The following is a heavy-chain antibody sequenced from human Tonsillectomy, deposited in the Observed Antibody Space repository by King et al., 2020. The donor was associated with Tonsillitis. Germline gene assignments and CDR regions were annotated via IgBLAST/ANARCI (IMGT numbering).Heavy chain of an antibody. CDR1: GFDFSRYG. CDR3: ARERLYSSGWGIDY. CDR2: ISFDASRE. Sequence: VQLVESGGGVVQPGGSLRLSCASSGFDFSRYGMHWVRQAPGKGLEWVAVISFDASRENYADSVKGRFTISRDNSENTLYLQMNSLRAEDTAVYYCARERLYSSGWGIDYWGQGSLVTVSS. V-gene: IGHV3-33*05. D-gene: IGHD6-19*01. J-gene: IGHJ4*02.